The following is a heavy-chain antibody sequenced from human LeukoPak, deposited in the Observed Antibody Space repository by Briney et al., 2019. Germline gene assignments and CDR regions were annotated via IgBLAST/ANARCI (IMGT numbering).Heavy chain of an antibody. J-gene: IGHJ4*02. D-gene: IGHD6-19*01. V-gene: IGHV3-23*01. Sequence: PGGSLRLSCAASGFTFSSYAMSWVRQAPGKGLEWVSAISGSGGSTNYADSVKGRFTISRDNSKNTLYLQMNSLRAEDTAVYYCANSKQWLVRGDYWGQGTLVTVSS. CDR3: ANSKQWLVRGDY. CDR1: GFTFSSYA. CDR2: ISGSGGST.